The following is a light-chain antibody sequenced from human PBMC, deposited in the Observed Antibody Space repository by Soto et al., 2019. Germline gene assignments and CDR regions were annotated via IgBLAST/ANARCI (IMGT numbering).Light chain of an antibody. CDR3: ISYSGSSSSYV. CDR1: SSDVGGYNY. V-gene: IGLV2-14*01. CDR2: EVS. J-gene: IGLJ1*01. Sequence: QSVLTQPASVSGSPGQSITISCSGTSSDVGGYNYVSWYQQNPGKAPKLIIYEVSNRPSGVSNRFSGSKSGNTASLTISGLQAEDEADYYCISYSGSSSSYVFGTGTQLTVL.